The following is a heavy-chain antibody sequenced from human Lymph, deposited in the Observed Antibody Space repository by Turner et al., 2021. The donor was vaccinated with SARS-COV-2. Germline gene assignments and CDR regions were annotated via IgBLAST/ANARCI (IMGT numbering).Heavy chain of an antibody. Sequence: EVQLLESGGGLVQPGGSLRLSCAASGFTFSYYWMSWVRQAPGKGLGWGANIKEDGSEKYYVDSVKGRFTISRDNAKNSLFLQMNSLRAEDTAVYYCARMGSSSWYFDYWGQGTLVTVSS. CDR3: ARMGSSSWYFDY. V-gene: IGHV3-7*01. CDR1: GFTFSYYW. D-gene: IGHD1-26*01. CDR2: IKEDGSEK. J-gene: IGHJ4*02.